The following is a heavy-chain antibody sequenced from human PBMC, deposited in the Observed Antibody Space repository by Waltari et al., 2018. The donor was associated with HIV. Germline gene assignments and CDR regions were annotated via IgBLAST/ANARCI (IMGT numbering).Heavy chain of an antibody. J-gene: IGHJ2*01. CDR3: AKDKRSGYGGNSVWYFDL. Sequence: EVQLVESGGGLVQPGRSLRLSCAASGFTFADFALLWVRQAPGKGLEWVSGISWNSGTIGYADSVKGRFTISRDNAKNSLYLQMNSLRAEDTALYYCAKDKRSGYGGNSVWYFDLWGRGTLVTVSS. V-gene: IGHV3-9*01. D-gene: IGHD4-17*01. CDR1: GFTFADFA. CDR2: ISWNSGTI.